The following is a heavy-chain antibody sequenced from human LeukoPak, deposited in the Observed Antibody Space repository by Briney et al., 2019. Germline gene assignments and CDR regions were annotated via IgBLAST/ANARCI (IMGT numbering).Heavy chain of an antibody. J-gene: IGHJ6*04. V-gene: IGHV1-18*04. CDR1: GYTFTSYG. CDR3: AREVVPTYYGSGSASDYYYYYGMDV. CDR2: ISAYNGNT. Sequence: ASVKVSCKASGYTFTSYGISWVRQAPGQGLEWMGWISAYNGNTNYAQKLEGRVTMTTDTSTSTAYVELRSLISADTAVYYCAREVVPTYYGSGSASDYYYYYGMDVWGKGTTVTVSS. D-gene: IGHD3-10*01.